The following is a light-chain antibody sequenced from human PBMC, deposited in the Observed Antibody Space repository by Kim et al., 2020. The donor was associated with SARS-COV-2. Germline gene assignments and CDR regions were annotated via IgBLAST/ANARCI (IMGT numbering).Light chain of an antibody. CDR3: SAWDTSLTAWL. CDR2: RNN. V-gene: IGLV10-54*01. J-gene: IGLJ3*02. CDR1: SNNVGNEG. Sequence: QAGLTQPPSVSKGLRQTATLTCTGNSNNVGNEGAAWLQQHQGHPPKLLSFRNNSRPSGISERLSASRSGNTASLTITGLQPEDKADYYCSAWDTSLTAWLFGGGTQLTVL.